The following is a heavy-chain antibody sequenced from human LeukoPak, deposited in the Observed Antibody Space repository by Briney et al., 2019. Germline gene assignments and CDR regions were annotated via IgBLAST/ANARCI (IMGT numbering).Heavy chain of an antibody. CDR1: GFTFSSYA. CDR3: AKADYDYRDYYYGMDV. CDR2: ISGSGGST. V-gene: IGHV3-23*01. Sequence: TGGSLRLSCAASGFTFSSYAMSWVRQAPGKGLEWVSAISGSGGSTYYADSVKGRFTISRDNSKNTLYLQMNSLRAEDTAVYYCAKADYDYRDYYYGMDVWGQGTTVTVSS. J-gene: IGHJ6*02. D-gene: IGHD4-4*01.